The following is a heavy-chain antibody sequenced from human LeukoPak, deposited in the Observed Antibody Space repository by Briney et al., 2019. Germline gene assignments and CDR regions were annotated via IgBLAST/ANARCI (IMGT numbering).Heavy chain of an antibody. CDR3: ARDPAIYYESDYYFDN. CDR2: INPSTGGT. J-gene: IGHJ4*02. Sequence: ASVKVSCKASGYTFTGYYMHWMRQAPGQGLEWMGWINPSTGGTNYAQKFQGRVTMTRDTSITTAYMELTSLRSDDTAVYYCARDPAIYYESDYYFDNWGQGTLVTVPS. CDR1: GYTFTGYY. D-gene: IGHD3-22*01. V-gene: IGHV1-2*02.